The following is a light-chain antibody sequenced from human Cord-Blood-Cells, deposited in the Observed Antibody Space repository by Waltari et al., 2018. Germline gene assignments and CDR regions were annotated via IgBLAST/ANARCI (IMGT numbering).Light chain of an antibody. Sequence: EIVLTQSPATLSLSPGERATLSCRASQSVSSYLAGYQQKPGQAPRLLIYDASNRATGIPARFSGSGSGTDVTLTISSLEPEDFAVYYCQQRSNWPPWTFGQGTKVEIK. CDR2: DAS. V-gene: IGKV3-11*01. CDR1: QSVSSY. CDR3: QQRSNWPPWT. J-gene: IGKJ1*01.